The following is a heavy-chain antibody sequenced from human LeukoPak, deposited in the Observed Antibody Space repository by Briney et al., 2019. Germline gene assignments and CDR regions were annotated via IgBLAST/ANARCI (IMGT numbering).Heavy chain of an antibody. CDR3: ARGPNIVVVPAAIYYMDV. D-gene: IGHD2-2*02. J-gene: IGHJ6*03. Sequence: SETLSLTCAVYGGSFSGYYWSWIRQPPGRGLEWIGEINHSGSTNYNPSLQSRVTISVDTSKNQFSLKLSSVTAADTAVYYCARGPNIVVVPAAIYYMDVWGKGTTVTVSS. CDR1: GGSFSGYY. CDR2: INHSGST. V-gene: IGHV4-34*01.